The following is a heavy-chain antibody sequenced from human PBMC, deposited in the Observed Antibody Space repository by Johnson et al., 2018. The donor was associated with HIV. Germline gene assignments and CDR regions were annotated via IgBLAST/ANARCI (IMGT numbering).Heavy chain of an antibody. J-gene: IGHJ3*02. CDR2: IKEDGSED. D-gene: IGHD6-13*01. Sequence: MLLVESGGGLVQPGGSLRLSCTASGFTFDNYWMSWVRQAPGKGLQWLANIKEDGSEDYYADSLKGRFTISRDNAQRSLYLQMDNLRAEDSAVYYCARDGIYSSPLDAFDIWGQGIMVTVSS. V-gene: IGHV3-7*05. CDR1: GFTFDNYW. CDR3: ARDGIYSSPLDAFDI.